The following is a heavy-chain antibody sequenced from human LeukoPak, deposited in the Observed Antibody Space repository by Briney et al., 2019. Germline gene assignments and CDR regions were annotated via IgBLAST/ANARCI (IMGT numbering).Heavy chain of an antibody. CDR1: GFTFSHYG. J-gene: IGHJ3*02. CDR2: IRYDGSYK. CDR3: AKVSLVMTNDAFDI. D-gene: IGHD3-16*01. Sequence: GGSLRLSCAASGFTFSHYGMHWVRQTPDKGLEWVAFIRYDGSYKDYTDSVKGRFTISRDNSKNTLYLELNSLRAEDAAVYYCAKVSLVMTNDAFDIWGQGTMVTVSS. V-gene: IGHV3-30*02.